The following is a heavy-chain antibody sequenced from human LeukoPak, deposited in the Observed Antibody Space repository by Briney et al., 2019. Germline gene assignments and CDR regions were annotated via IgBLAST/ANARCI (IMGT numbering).Heavy chain of an antibody. D-gene: IGHD3-10*01. CDR3: VRHEKLLGASFDP. CDR2: IYYSGST. J-gene: IGHJ5*02. CDR1: GGSISRGSYS. Sequence: PSETLSLTCTVSGGSISRGSYSWGWIRQPPGKGLEWIGSIYYSGSTYYNPSLKSRVSISIDTSKIHFSLKLSSVTAADTAVYYCVRHEKLLGASFDPWGPGTLVTVSS. V-gene: IGHV4-39*02.